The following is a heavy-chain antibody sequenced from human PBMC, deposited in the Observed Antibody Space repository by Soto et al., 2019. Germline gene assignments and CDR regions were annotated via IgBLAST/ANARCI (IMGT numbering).Heavy chain of an antibody. J-gene: IGHJ4*02. Sequence: QSTLKESGPPLMKPTQTLTLTCTLSGVSLTRTGVGVEWIRQPPGKALEWLALIYWDDDIRYSPSLKNRLTITKDITKKKVVPTLTKMATVATATYFCANRRGGPPNVWCQGSLVTVSS. CDR2: IYWDDDI. V-gene: IGHV2-5*02. CDR3: ANRRGGPPNV. D-gene: IGHD3-16*01. CDR1: GVSLTRTGVG.